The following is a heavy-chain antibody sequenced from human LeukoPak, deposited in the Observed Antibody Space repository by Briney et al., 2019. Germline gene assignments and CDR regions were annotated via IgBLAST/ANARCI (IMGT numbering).Heavy chain of an antibody. D-gene: IGHD3-10*01. CDR2: INHRTGGT. Sequence: ASVKVSCKASGYTSTGYYIHWVRQAPGQGLEWMGWINHRTGGTNYAQNLQGRVTMTRDTSISTAYMELRRLRTADTAVYYCARDGFGSGSYVDYWGQGTLVTVSS. CDR3: ARDGFGSGSYVDY. J-gene: IGHJ4*02. V-gene: IGHV1-2*02. CDR1: GYTSTGYY.